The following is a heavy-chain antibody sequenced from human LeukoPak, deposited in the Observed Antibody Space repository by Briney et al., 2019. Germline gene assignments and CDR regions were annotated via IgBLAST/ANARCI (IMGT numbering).Heavy chain of an antibody. CDR2: INPSGGST. V-gene: IGHV1-46*01. Sequence: GASVKVSCKASGYTFTSYYMHWVRQAPGQGLEWMGIINPSGGSTSYAQKFQGRVTMTRDTSTSTVYMELSSLRSEDTAVYYCARDPTHYLRYGYFDYWGQGTLVTVSS. CDR1: GYTFTSYY. J-gene: IGHJ4*02. CDR3: ARDPTHYLRYGYFDY. D-gene: IGHD3-9*01.